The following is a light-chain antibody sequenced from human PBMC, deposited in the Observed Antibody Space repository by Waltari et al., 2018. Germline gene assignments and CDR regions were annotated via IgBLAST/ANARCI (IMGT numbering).Light chain of an antibody. CDR2: EAR. V-gene: IGLV2-14*01. CDR3: SSYTSSNTLEVM. CDR1: SSGVGAYNY. J-gene: IGLJ3*02. Sequence: QSALTQPASVSGSPGQSITISCTGTSSGVGAYNYVPWYQQHPGKAPKLMIYEARNRPSGVSSRFSGSKSGNTASLTISGLQAEDEADYYCSSYTSSNTLEVMFGGGTKLTVL.